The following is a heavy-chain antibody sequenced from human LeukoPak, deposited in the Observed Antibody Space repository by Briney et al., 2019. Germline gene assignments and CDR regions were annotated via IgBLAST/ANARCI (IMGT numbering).Heavy chain of an antibody. V-gene: IGHV3-13*01. CDR2: IGTAGDT. D-gene: IGHD1-26*01. Sequence: GGSLRLSCAASGFTFSSYDMHWVRHATGKGLEWVSAIGTAGDTYYPGSVKGRFTISRENAKNSLYLQMNSLRAGDTAVYYCARAYSGSYYFDYWGQGTLVTVSS. J-gene: IGHJ4*02. CDR1: GFTFSSYD. CDR3: ARAYSGSYYFDY.